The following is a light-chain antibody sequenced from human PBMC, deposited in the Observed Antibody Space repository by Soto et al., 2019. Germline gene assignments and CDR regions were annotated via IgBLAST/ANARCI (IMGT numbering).Light chain of an antibody. Sequence: LTQPASVSGSPGQSITISCTGASSDVGDYNYVSWYQHHPGKAPKLMIYEVSNRPSGVSNRFSGSKSGNTASLTISGLQAEDEADYYCSSYTSSSTHYVFGTGTKVTVL. V-gene: IGLV2-14*01. CDR1: SSDVGDYNY. CDR3: SSYTSSSTHYV. J-gene: IGLJ1*01. CDR2: EVS.